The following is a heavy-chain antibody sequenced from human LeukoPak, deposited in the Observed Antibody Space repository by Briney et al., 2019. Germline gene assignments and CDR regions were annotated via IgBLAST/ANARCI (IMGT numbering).Heavy chain of an antibody. CDR1: GFIFSDHA. V-gene: IGHV3-30*04. D-gene: IGHD5/OR15-5a*01. J-gene: IGHJ4*02. CDR2: IGSDGTKK. Sequence: GGPLRLSCVASGFIFSDHAFHWVRQSPDKGLEWVALIGSDGTKKYYADSVQGRFTVSRENSKNTLFLQMDTVRADDTAVYFCARQMTSTRLFDSWGQGTLVTVSS. CDR3: ARQMTSTRLFDS.